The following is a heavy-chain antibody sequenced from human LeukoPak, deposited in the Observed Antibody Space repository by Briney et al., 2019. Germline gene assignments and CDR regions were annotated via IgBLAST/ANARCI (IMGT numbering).Heavy chain of an antibody. V-gene: IGHV3-20*04. CDR3: ARATHYYESSGYDY. J-gene: IGHJ4*02. CDR1: GFTLSSYG. CDR2: INWNGGST. Sequence: RPGGSLRLSCAASGFTLSSYGMNWVRQAPGKGLEWVSGINWNGGSTGYADSVKGRFTISRDNAKNSLYLQMNSLRAEDTALYYCARATHYYESSGYDYWGQGTLVTVSS. D-gene: IGHD3-22*01.